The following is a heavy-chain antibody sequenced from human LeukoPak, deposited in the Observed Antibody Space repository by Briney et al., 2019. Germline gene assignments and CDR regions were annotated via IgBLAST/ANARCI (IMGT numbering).Heavy chain of an antibody. Sequence: PSETLSLTFTVSGGSISSYYWSWIRQPPGKGLEWIGYIYTSGSTNYNPSLKSRVTISVDTSKNQFSLKLSSVTAADTAMYYCARLKPEYSSSLYYFDYWGQGTLVTVSS. CDR2: IYTSGST. CDR3: ARLKPEYSSSLYYFDY. D-gene: IGHD6-6*01. J-gene: IGHJ4*02. V-gene: IGHV4-4*09. CDR1: GGSISSYY.